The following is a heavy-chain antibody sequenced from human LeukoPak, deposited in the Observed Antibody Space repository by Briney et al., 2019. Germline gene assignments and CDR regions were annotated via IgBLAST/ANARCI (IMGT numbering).Heavy chain of an antibody. D-gene: IGHD4-17*01. CDR2: IYYSGTT. CDR1: GGSISSGGYY. CDR3: ARSGTVTTWNY. J-gene: IGHJ4*02. Sequence: SETLSLTCTVSGGSISSGGYYWSWIRQHPGKGLQWIGCIYYSGTTYYHPSLTSRVAISVDTSKNQFSLKLSSVTAADTAVYYCARSGTVTTWNYWGQGTLVTVSS. V-gene: IGHV4-31*03.